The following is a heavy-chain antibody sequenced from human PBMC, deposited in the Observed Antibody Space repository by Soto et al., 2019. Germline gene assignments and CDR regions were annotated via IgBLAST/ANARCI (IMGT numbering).Heavy chain of an antibody. CDR3: ARGLKGYYGTDV. CDR2: INSDWSTP. CDR1: GFTFSTYG. V-gene: IGHV3-74*01. J-gene: IGHJ6*02. D-gene: IGHD3-22*01. Sequence: EEQLVESGGGLVQPGGSLRLSCAASGFTFSTYGMHWVRQAPGKGLVWVSRINSDWSTPNYADSVKGRFTISRDNAKNTLYLPMNSLRAEDTAVYYCARGLKGYYGTDVWGQGTMVTVSS.